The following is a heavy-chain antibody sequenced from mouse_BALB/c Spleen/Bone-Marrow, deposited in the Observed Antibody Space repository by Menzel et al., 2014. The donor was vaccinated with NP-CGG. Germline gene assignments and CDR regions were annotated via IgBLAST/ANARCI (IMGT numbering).Heavy chain of an antibody. CDR2: ITPSTGYI. Sequence: QVQLHQSGAELAKPGASVKMSCKASGYTFTSYWMHWIKQRPGQGLEWIGYITPSTGYIEYNQKFKDKATLTADKSSSTAYMQLSSLTSEDSAVYYCARPRFAYWGQGTLVTVSA. CDR3: ARPRFAY. V-gene: IGHV1-7*01. CDR1: GYTFTSYW. J-gene: IGHJ3*01.